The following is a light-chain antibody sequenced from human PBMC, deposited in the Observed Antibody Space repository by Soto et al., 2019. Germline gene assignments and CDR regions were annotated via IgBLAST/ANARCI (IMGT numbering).Light chain of an antibody. V-gene: IGKV1-9*01. CDR1: QGISSY. J-gene: IGKJ3*01. CDR3: QQSYNGPFT. Sequence: DIQLTQSPSFLSASVGDRVTITCLASQGISSYLAWYQQKPGKAPKLLIYAASTLQSGVPSRFSGSGSGTEFTLTISSLQPDDFATYYCQQSYNGPFTFGPGTKVDIK. CDR2: AAS.